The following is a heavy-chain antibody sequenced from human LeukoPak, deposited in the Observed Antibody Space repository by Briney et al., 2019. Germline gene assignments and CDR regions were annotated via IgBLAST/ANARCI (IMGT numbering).Heavy chain of an antibody. CDR2: ILYGGSNK. CDR1: GFTFSSYG. CDR3: AKESEYCSSTSCQKGGFDY. V-gene: IGHV3-30*18. Sequence: GGSLRLSCAASGFTFSSYGMHWVRQAPGKGLEWVAVILYGGSNKYYADSVKGRFTISRDNPKNTLYLQMNSLRAEDTAVYYCAKESEYCSSTSCQKGGFDYWGQGTLVTVSS. D-gene: IGHD2-2*01. J-gene: IGHJ4*02.